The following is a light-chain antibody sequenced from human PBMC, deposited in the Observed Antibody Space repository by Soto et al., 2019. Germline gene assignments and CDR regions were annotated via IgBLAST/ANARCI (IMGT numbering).Light chain of an antibody. J-gene: IGLJ1*01. Sequence: QSALTQPASVSGSPGQSITISCTGTSSDVGSYNLVSWYQQHPGKAPKLMIYEVSERPSGVSNRFSGSKSGNTAFPTISGLQTEDEADYYCCSYAGSSTPYVFGTGTKLTVL. CDR2: EVS. CDR3: CSYAGSSTPYV. CDR1: SSDVGSYNL. V-gene: IGLV2-23*02.